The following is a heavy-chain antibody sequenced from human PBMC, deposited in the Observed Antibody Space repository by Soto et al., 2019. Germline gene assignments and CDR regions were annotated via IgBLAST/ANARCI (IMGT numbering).Heavy chain of an antibody. CDR3: ASNNTLSGTTYFDY. V-gene: IGHV4-59*08. CDR1: GGSISSYY. D-gene: IGHD3-10*01. J-gene: IGHJ4*02. Sequence: SETLSLTCTVSGGSISSYYWSWIRQPPGKGLEWIGYIYYSGSTNYNPSLKSRVTISVDTSKNQFSLKLNSMTAADTAVYYWASNNTLSGTTYFDYWCKETLVTVPS. CDR2: IYYSGST.